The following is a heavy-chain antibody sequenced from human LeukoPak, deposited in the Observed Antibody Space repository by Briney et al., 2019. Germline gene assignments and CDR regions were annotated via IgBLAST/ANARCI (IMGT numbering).Heavy chain of an antibody. CDR3: ARAPPYGSGWSKGVFDY. J-gene: IGHJ4*02. CDR2: INHSGST. V-gene: IGHV4-34*01. Sequence: PSETLSLTCAVYGGSFSGYYWSWIRQPSGKGLEWIGEINHSGSTNYNPSLKSRVTISVDKSKNQFSLILTSVTAADTAVFYCARAPPYGSGWSKGVFDYWGQGTLVTVSS. CDR1: GGSFSGYY. D-gene: IGHD6-19*01.